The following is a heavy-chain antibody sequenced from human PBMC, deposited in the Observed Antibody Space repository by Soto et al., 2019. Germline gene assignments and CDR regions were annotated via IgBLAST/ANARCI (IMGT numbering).Heavy chain of an antibody. Sequence: PSETLSLTCTVSGGSISSSSYYWGWIRQPPGKGLEWIGSIYYSGSTYYNPSLKSRVTISVDTSKNQFSLKLSSVTAADTAVYYCARQGVWVDYYYYGMDVWGQGTTVT. D-gene: IGHD3-16*01. V-gene: IGHV4-39*01. J-gene: IGHJ6*02. CDR2: IYYSGST. CDR1: GGSISSSSYY. CDR3: ARQGVWVDYYYYGMDV.